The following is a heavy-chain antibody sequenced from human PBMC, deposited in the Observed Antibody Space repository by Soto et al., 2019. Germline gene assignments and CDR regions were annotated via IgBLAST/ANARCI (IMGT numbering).Heavy chain of an antibody. D-gene: IGHD5-18*01. CDR3: ARGRRDGYNNDAFDI. V-gene: IGHV2-70*01. CDR2: IDWDDDK. CDR1: GFSLSTSGMC. Sequence: SGPTLVNPTQTLTLTCTFSGFSLSTSGMCVSWIRQPPGKALEWLALIDWDDDKYYSTSLKTRLTISKDTSKNQVVLTMTNMDPVDTATYYRARGRRDGYNNDAFDIWGQGTMVTVSS. J-gene: IGHJ3*02.